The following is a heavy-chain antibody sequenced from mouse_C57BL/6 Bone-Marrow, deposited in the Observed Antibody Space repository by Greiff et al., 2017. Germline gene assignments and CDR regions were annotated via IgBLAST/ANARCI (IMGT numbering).Heavy chain of an antibody. D-gene: IGHD2-1*01. CDR3: ASHGNPFAY. J-gene: IGHJ3*01. Sequence: VKLVESGPELVKPGASVKLSCKASGYTFTSYDINWVKQRPGQGLEWIGWIYPRAGSTKYNEKFKGNATLTVDTSSSTAYMELHSLTSEDSAVYFCASHGNPFAYWGQGTLVTVSA. V-gene: IGHV1-85*01. CDR2: IYPRAGST. CDR1: GYTFTSYD.